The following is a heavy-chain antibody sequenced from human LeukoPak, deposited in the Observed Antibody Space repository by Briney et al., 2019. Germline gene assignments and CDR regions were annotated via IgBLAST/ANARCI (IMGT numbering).Heavy chain of an antibody. J-gene: IGHJ4*02. CDR1: GFTFDDYS. D-gene: IGHD2-8*02. CDR3: TKDRYCTATFCPLDY. V-gene: IGHV3-43*01. Sequence: GGSLRLSCVASGFTFDDYSFHWVRQAPGKGLEWVSLISRDGGTTYYADSVKGRSTISRDNSKNSLYLQMNSLRTEDTALYYCTKDRYCTATFCPLDYWGQGTLVTVSS. CDR2: ISRDGGTT.